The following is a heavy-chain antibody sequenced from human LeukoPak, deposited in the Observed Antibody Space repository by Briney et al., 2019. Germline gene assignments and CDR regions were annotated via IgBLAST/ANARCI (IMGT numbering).Heavy chain of an antibody. D-gene: IGHD2-21*01. J-gene: IGHJ3*02. V-gene: IGHV4-4*02. CDR2: IYHSGST. CDR1: GGSISSSNW. Sequence: SGTLSLTCAVSGGSISSSNWWSWVRQPPGKGLEWIGEIYHSGSTNYNPSLKSRVTISVDKSKNQFSLKLSSVTAADTAVYYCARDLFSAPERNTREIAARDAFDIWGQGTMVTVSS. CDR3: ARDLFSAPERNTREIAARDAFDI.